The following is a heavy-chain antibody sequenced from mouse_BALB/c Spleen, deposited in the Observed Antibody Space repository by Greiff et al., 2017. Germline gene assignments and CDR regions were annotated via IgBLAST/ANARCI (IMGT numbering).Heavy chain of an antibody. CDR2: IDPANGNT. CDR1: GFNIKDTY. Sequence: EVQLQESGAELVKPGASVKLSCTASGFNIKDTYMHWVKQRPEQGLEWIGRIDPANGNTKYDPKFQGKATITADTSSNTAYLQLSSLTSEDTAVYYCARWSSPDYWGQGTTLTVSS. V-gene: IGHV14-3*02. J-gene: IGHJ2*01. CDR3: ARWSSPDY.